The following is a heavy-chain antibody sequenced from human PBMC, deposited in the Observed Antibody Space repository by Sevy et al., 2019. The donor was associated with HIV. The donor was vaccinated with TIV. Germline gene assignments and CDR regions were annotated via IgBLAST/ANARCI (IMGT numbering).Heavy chain of an antibody. V-gene: IGHV3-23*01. D-gene: IGHD3-22*01. CDR2: ISGSGGST. Sequence: GGSLRLSCAASGFTFSSYAMIWVRQAPGKGLEWVSAISGSGGSTYYADSVKGRFTISRDNSKNTLYLQMNSLRAEDTAVYYCAKIPRVYDSSGYYYFDYWGQGTLVTVSS. J-gene: IGHJ4*02. CDR1: GFTFSSYA. CDR3: AKIPRVYDSSGYYYFDY.